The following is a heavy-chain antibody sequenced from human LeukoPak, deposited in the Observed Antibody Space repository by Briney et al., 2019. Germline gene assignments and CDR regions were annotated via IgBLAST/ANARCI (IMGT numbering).Heavy chain of an antibody. CDR3: ARGTLYRGWSYYLDF. V-gene: IGHV4-39*07. CDR1: GDSISLSFYY. Sequence: SETLSLTCSVSGDSISLSFYYWGWIRQPPGKALEWIGSVYYSGTTSYNPSLKGRVTISVDMSKNHFSLRLRSVTAADTAMYYCARGTLYRGWSYYLDFWGQGSQVTVSS. D-gene: IGHD6-19*01. CDR2: VYYSGTT. J-gene: IGHJ4*02.